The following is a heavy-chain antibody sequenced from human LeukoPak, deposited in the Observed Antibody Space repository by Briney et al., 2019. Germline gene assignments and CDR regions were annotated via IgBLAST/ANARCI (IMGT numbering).Heavy chain of an antibody. Sequence: GGSLRLSCTASGLSFSDSTMHWVRQASGKGLEWVGRIKNKANNYATAYVASVKGRFTISRDDSKKTAYLQMNSLKTEDTAVYFCTRHLTSAYSQGFDYWGQGTLVTVSS. CDR1: GLSFSDST. CDR2: IKNKANNYAT. J-gene: IGHJ4*02. D-gene: IGHD5-18*01. CDR3: TRHLTSAYSQGFDY. V-gene: IGHV3-73*01.